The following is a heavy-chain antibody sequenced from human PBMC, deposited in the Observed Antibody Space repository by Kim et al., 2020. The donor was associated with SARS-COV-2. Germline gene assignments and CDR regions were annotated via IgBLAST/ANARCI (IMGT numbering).Heavy chain of an antibody. J-gene: IGHJ4*02. D-gene: IGHD2-21*01. CDR1: GFPFTGYT. CDR2: IIGSGGVT. Sequence: GGSLRLSCAASGFPFTGYTMNWVRQAPGKGLEWVSGIIGSGGVTYYADSVKGRFTISRDNSKNTLYLHMNTLRADDTAVYYCAKGFGGDRACWGQGTLVTVSS. CDR3: AKGFGGDRAC. V-gene: IGHV3-23*01.